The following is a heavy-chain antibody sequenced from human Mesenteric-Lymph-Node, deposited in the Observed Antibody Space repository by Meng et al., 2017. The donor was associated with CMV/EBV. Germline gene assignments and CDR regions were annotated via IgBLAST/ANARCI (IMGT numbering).Heavy chain of an antibody. CDR1: GGSVSSSSYY. CDR2: IYYSGST. J-gene: IGHJ4*02. D-gene: IGHD6-13*01. V-gene: IGHV4-39*07. CDR3: ARDRASSWYGGGSDY. Sequence: SETLSLTCTVSGGSVSSSSYYWGWIRQPPGKGLEWIGSIYYSGSTYYNPSLKGRLTILVDTSKNQFSLRLSSVTAADTAVYFCARDRASSWYGGGSDYWGQGTLVTVSS.